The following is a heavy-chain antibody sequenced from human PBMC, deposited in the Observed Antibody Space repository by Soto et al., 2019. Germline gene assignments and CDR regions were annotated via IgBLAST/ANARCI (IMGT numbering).Heavy chain of an antibody. J-gene: IGHJ6*02. CDR1: GFTFSSYG. CDR3: AIAGGDYVDYYYGMDV. D-gene: IGHD4-17*01. CDR2: IWYDGSNK. V-gene: IGHV3-33*01. Sequence: QVQLVESGGGVVQPGRSLRLSCAASGFTFSSYGMHWVRQAPGKGLEWVAVIWYDGSNKYYADSVKGRFTISRDNSKNTLYLQMNSLRAEDTAVYYCAIAGGDYVDYYYGMDVWGQGTTVTVSS.